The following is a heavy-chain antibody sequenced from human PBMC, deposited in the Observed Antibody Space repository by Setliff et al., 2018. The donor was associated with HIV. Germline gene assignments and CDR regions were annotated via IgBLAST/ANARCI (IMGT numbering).Heavy chain of an antibody. Sequence: SETLSLTCTVSGDSVSRSNYYWAWIRQPPGKGLEWIGSIDYNEITYYNPSLKSRVTLSVDTSKNQFSLKVNSMTAADTAVYYCARGARLLAAYSDRWDYFYMAVWGKGTTVTVSS. V-gene: IGHV4-39*01. D-gene: IGHD1-26*01. J-gene: IGHJ6*03. CDR3: ARGARLLAAYSDRWDYFYMAV. CDR2: IDYNEIT. CDR1: GDSVSRSNYY.